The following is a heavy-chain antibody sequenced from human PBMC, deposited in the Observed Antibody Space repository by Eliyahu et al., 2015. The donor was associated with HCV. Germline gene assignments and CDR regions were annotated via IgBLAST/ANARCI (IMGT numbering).Heavy chain of an antibody. V-gene: IGHV3-53*01. D-gene: IGHD3-22*01. CDR3: ARDRYLDYDSSGYYTNWYFDL. J-gene: IGHJ2*01. Sequence: EVQLVESGGGLIQPGGSLRISCAASGFTVSSNYMSWVRQAPGKGLEWVSMLYSGGSAYYADSVKGRFTISRDNAKNTLYLQLNSLRPEDTAVYYCARDRYLDYDSSGYYTNWYFDLWGRGTLVTVSS. CDR2: LYSGGSA. CDR1: GFTVSSNY.